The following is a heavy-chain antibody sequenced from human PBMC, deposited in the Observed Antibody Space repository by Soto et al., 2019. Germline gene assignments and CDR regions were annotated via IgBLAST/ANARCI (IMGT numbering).Heavy chain of an antibody. D-gene: IGHD2-21*01. CDR1: GYTFTSYG. CDR2: ISAYNGNT. Sequence: ASVKVSCKASGYTFTSYGISWVRQAPGQGLEWMGWISAYNGNTNYAQKLQGRVTMTTDTSTSTAYMELRSLRSDDTAVYYCARELLRAAPNYCYYYGMDVCGQRXTVTVYS. J-gene: IGHJ6*02. V-gene: IGHV1-18*04. CDR3: ARELLRAAPNYCYYYGMDV.